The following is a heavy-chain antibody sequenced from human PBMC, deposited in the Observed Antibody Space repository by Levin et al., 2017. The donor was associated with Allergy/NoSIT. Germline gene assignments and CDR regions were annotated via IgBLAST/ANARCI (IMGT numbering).Heavy chain of an antibody. CDR2: ISSSSSYT. CDR3: ARLETSWPKQWLVHYYYYMDV. D-gene: IGHD6-19*01. V-gene: IGHV3-11*03. J-gene: IGHJ6*03. Sequence: AGGSLRLSCAASGFTFSDYYMSWIRQAPGKGLEWVSYISSSSSYTNYADSVKGRFTISRDNAKNSLYLQMNSLRAEDTAVYYCARLETSWPKQWLVHYYYYMDVWGKGTTVTVSS. CDR1: GFTFSDYY.